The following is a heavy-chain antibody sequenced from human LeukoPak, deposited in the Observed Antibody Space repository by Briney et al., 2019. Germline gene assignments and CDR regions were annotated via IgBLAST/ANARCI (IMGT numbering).Heavy chain of an antibody. CDR2: ISSSSSYI. J-gene: IGHJ4*02. Sequence: GGSLRLSCAASGFTFSRHGMHWVRQAPGKGLEWVSSISSSSSYIYYADSVKGRFTISRDNAKNSLYLQMNSLRAEDTAVYYCAREGGGPNWGSDYWGQGTLVTVSS. CDR3: AREGGGPNWGSDY. CDR1: GFTFSRHG. V-gene: IGHV3-21*01. D-gene: IGHD7-27*01.